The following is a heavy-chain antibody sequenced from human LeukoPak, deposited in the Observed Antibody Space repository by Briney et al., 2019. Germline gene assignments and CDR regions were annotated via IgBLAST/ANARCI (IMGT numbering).Heavy chain of an antibody. CDR1: GFTFSSYS. CDR3: ASVLDIVATIRGLDYYYGMDV. CDR2: ISSSSSTI. Sequence: GGSLRLPCAASGFTFSSYSMNWVRQAPGKGLEWVSYISSSSSTIYYADSVKGRFTISRDNAKNSLYLQMNSLRDEDTAVYYCASVLDIVATIRGLDYYYGMDVWGQGTTVTVSS. D-gene: IGHD5-12*01. J-gene: IGHJ6*02. V-gene: IGHV3-48*02.